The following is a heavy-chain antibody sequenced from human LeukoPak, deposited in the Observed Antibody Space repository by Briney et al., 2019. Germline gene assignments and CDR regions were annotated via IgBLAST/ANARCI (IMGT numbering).Heavy chain of an antibody. V-gene: IGHV4-61*01. CDR1: GGSVSSGSYY. CDR3: ARRTPTLVGSDS. D-gene: IGHD3-10*01. CDR2: ILYSGST. Sequence: PSETLSLTCTVSGGSVSSGSYYWGWIRQPPGKGLEGIGYILYSGSTNYNPSLKRRVTISMDTSQHQFSLRLTSVTPAATAAYYCARRTPTLVGSDSWGPGTPVTASS. J-gene: IGHJ4*02.